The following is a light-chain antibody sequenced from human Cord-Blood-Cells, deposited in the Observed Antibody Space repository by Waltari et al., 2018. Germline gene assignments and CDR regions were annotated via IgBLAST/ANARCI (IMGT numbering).Light chain of an antibody. V-gene: IGLV2-11*01. Sequence: QSALTQPRSVSGSPGQSVPLPCTGTSSDVGGSNYVSWYQQHPGKAPKLMIYDVSKRPSGVPDRFSGSKSGNTASLTISGLQAEDEADYYCCSYAGSYTYVFGTGTKVTVL. CDR3: CSYAGSYTYV. J-gene: IGLJ1*01. CDR1: SSDVGGSNY. CDR2: DVS.